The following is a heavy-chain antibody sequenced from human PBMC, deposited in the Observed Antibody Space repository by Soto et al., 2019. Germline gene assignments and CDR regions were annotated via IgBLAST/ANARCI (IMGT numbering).Heavy chain of an antibody. CDR3: ARGLAAARHRTFDY. Sequence: GGSLRLSCAASGFTFGNYAMSWVRQAPGKGLEWVAGLCGDGSNKYYADSVRGRFTIARDNSKNKLYLQMNSLTAEDTAVYYCARGLAAARHRTFDYWGQGTLVTVSS. CDR1: GFTFGNYA. D-gene: IGHD6-13*01. V-gene: IGHV3-23*01. J-gene: IGHJ4*02. CDR2: LCGDGSNK.